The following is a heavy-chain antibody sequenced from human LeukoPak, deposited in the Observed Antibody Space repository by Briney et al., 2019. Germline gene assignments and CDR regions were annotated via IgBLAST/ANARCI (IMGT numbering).Heavy chain of an antibody. CDR3: ATAMIAVAHISNWFDP. Sequence: ASVNVSCKVSGYTLTELSMHWVRQAPGKGLEWMGGFDPEDGETIYAQKFQGRVTMTEDTSTDTAYMELSSLRSEDTAVYYCATAMIAVAHISNWFDPWGQATLVTVSS. CDR2: FDPEDGET. D-gene: IGHD6-19*01. V-gene: IGHV1-24*01. CDR1: GYTLTELS. J-gene: IGHJ5*02.